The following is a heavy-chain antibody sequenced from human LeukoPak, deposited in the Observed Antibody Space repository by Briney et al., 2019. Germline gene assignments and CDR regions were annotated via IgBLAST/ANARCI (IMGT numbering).Heavy chain of an antibody. CDR2: ISGSGANT. CDR3: AKYSDSTGAHYFDY. J-gene: IGHJ4*02. Sequence: GGSLRLSCAASGFTFSSYAMTWVRQAPGKGLEWVSTISGSGANTYYADSVKGRFTISRDNSKNTLSLQMNSLRVEDTALNYCAKYSDSTGAHYFDYWGQGTLVTVSS. D-gene: IGHD2/OR15-2a*01. V-gene: IGHV3-23*01. CDR1: GFTFSSYA.